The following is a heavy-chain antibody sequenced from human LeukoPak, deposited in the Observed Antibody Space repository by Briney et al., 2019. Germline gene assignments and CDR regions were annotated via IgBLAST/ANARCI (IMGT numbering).Heavy chain of an antibody. J-gene: IGHJ6*02. V-gene: IGHV3-13*01. CDR1: GFTFSSYG. CDR2: IGTAGDT. Sequence: GGSLRLSCAASGFTFSSYGMHWVRQATGKGLEWVSAIGTAGDTYYPGSVKGRFTISRENAKNSLYLQMNSLRAEDTAVYYCARGLLWFGEYLYGMDVWGQGTTVTVSS. D-gene: IGHD3-10*01. CDR3: ARGLLWFGEYLYGMDV.